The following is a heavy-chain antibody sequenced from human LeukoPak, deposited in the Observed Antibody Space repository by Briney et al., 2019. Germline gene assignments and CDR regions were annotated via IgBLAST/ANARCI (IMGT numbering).Heavy chain of an antibody. D-gene: IGHD6-19*01. V-gene: IGHV4-59*08. CDR2: IYYSGST. CDR1: GGSISSYY. J-gene: IGHJ4*02. Sequence: SETLSLTCTVSGGSISSYYWSWIRQPPGKGLEWIEYIYYSGSTNYNPSLKSRVTISVDTSKNQFSLKLSSVTAADTAVYYCARSSPIAVAGFDYWGQGTLVTVSS. CDR3: ARSSPIAVAGFDY.